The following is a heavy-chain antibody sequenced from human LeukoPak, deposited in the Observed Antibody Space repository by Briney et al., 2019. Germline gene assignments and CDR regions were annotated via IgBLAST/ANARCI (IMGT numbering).Heavy chain of an antibody. CDR3: ARHRLLAFDAFDV. Sequence: PGGSLRLSCAASGFTFSSYGMHWVRQAPGKGLEWVAVIWYDGSNKYYADSVKGRFTISRDNSKNTLYLQMNSLRADDTAIYYCARHRLLAFDAFDVWGRGTMVTVS. D-gene: IGHD2-15*01. CDR2: IWYDGSNK. V-gene: IGHV3-33*01. CDR1: GFTFSSYG. J-gene: IGHJ3*01.